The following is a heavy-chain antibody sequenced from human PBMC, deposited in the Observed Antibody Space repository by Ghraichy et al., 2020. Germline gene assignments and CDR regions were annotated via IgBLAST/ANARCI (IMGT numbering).Heavy chain of an antibody. CDR1: GGSFSGYY. J-gene: IGHJ5*02. CDR3: ARGLRYCSGGSCYAGFGWFDP. D-gene: IGHD2-15*01. CDR2: INHSGST. V-gene: IGHV4-34*01. Sequence: TLSLTCAVYGGSFSGYYWSWIRQPPGKGLEWIGEINHSGSTNYNPSLKSRVTISVDTSKNQFSLKLSSVTAADTAVYYCARGLRYCSGGSCYAGFGWFDPWGQGTLVTVSS.